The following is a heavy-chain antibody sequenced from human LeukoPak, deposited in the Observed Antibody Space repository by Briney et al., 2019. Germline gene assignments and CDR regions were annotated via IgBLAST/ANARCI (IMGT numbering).Heavy chain of an antibody. CDR2: ISGSDGST. CDR3: AKDDGDYGFGAFDI. V-gene: IGHV3-23*01. CDR1: GYTFSSYA. D-gene: IGHD4-17*01. Sequence: PGGSLRLSCAASGYTFSSYAMSWVRQAPGKGLEWVSGISGSDGSTNYADSVKGRFTISRENSKNTLYLQMNSLRAEDTAVYYCAKDDGDYGFGAFDIWGQGTMVTVSS. J-gene: IGHJ3*02.